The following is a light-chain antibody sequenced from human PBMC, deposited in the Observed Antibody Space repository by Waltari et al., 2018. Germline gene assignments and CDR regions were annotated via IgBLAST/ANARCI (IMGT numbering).Light chain of an antibody. CDR3: QQYNNWPLLT. J-gene: IGKJ4*01. CDR2: GAS. Sequence: EIVMTQSPATLSVFPGERATPPCRASQSVATYLAWYQQKPGQAPRLLLYGASTRPTGIPARFSGGGSGTEFTLTISSLQSEDFAVYYCQQYNNWPLLTFGGGTRVEIK. V-gene: IGKV3-15*01. CDR1: QSVATY.